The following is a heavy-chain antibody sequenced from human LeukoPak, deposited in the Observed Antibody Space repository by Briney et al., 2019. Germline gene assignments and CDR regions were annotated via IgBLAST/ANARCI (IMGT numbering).Heavy chain of an antibody. CDR1: GYTFTSYD. CDR3: ARAALGLIPFDY. J-gene: IGHJ4*02. CDR2: MNPNSGNT. Sequence: ASVRVSCKASGYTFTSYDINWVRQATGQGREWMGWMNPNSGNTGYAQKFQGRVTMTRNTSISTAYMELSSLRSEDTAVYYCARAALGLIPFDYWGQGTLVTVSS. V-gene: IGHV1-8*01. D-gene: IGHD2-21*01.